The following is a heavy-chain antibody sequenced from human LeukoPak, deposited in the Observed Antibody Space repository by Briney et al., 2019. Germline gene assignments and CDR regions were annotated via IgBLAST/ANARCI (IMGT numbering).Heavy chain of an antibody. Sequence: SETLSLTCTVSSGSISSSSYYWGWIRQPPGKGLEWIGSIYYSGSTYYNPSLKSRVTISVDTSKNQFSLKLSSVTAADTAVYYCARRTYYNYYDSSGYPHYFDYWGQGTLVTVSS. V-gene: IGHV4-39*01. D-gene: IGHD3-22*01. J-gene: IGHJ4*02. CDR2: IYYSGST. CDR3: ARRTYYNYYDSSGYPHYFDY. CDR1: SGSISSSSYY.